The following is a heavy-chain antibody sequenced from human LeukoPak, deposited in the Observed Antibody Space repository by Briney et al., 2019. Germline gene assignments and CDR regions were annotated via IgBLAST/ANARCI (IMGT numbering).Heavy chain of an antibody. V-gene: IGHV5-51*01. CDR1: GYSFTSYW. CDR2: IYPGDSDT. J-gene: IGHJ4*02. D-gene: IGHD2-2*01. CDR3: ARHYCSSTSCYGPLGAPSDY. Sequence: GESLKISCKGSGYSFTSYWIGWVRQMPGKGLEWMGIIYPGDSDTRYSPSFQGQVTISADKSISTAYLQWSSLKASDTAMYYCARHYCSSTSCYGPLGAPSDYWGQGTLVTVSS.